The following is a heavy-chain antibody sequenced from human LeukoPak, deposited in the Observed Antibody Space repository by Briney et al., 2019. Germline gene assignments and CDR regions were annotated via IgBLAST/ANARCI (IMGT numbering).Heavy chain of an antibody. D-gene: IGHD5-18*01. CDR1: GYTFTSYY. J-gene: IGHJ4*02. Sequence: ASVKVSCKASGYTFTSYYMHWVRQAPGQGLEWMGIINPSGGSTNYAQKFQGRVTMTRDTSTSTVYMELSSLKSEDTAVYYCAREDTAMVNADYWGQGTLVTVSS. V-gene: IGHV1-46*01. CDR2: INPSGGST. CDR3: AREDTAMVNADY.